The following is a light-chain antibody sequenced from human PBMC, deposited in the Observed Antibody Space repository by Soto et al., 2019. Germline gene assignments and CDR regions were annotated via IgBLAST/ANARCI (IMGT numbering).Light chain of an antibody. V-gene: IGKV1-12*01. CDR2: AAS. CDR3: QQTYSTPPT. Sequence: DIQLTQSPSSVSASVGDRVTITCRASRDISSWLAWYQQKPGQAPNILVFAASTLQRGVPTRFSGRGSGTEFTLTISSLQPEDFETYYCQQTYSTPPTFGQGTKVDIK. J-gene: IGKJ1*01. CDR1: RDISSW.